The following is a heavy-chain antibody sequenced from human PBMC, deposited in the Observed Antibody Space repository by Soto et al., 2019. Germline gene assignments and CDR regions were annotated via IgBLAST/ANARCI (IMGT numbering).Heavy chain of an antibody. J-gene: IGHJ4*02. D-gene: IGHD3-10*01. CDR3: ARHNYGSGSTYFDY. CDR2: IYYSGRT. V-gene: IGHV4-59*08. CDR1: GGSISSYY. Sequence: QVQLQESGPGLVKPSETLSLTCTVSGGSISSYYWSWIRQPPGKGLEWIGYIYYSGRTNYNPSLKSRVTISVDTSKNQFSLKLNSMTAADTAVYYCARHNYGSGSTYFDYWGQGTLVTVSS.